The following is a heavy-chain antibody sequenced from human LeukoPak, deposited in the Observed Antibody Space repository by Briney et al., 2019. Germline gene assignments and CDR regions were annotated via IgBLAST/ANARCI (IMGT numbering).Heavy chain of an antibody. V-gene: IGHV4-39*01. J-gene: IGHJ3*02. Sequence: PSETLSLTCTVSGGSISSSSYYWGWIRQPPGKGLEWIGSIYYSGSTYYNPSLKSRVTISVDTSKNQFSLKLSSVTAADTAVYYCARLTSSTYLSDAFDIWGQGTMVTVSS. CDR1: GGSISSSSYY. CDR3: ARLTSSTYLSDAFDI. D-gene: IGHD2-2*01. CDR2: IYYSGST.